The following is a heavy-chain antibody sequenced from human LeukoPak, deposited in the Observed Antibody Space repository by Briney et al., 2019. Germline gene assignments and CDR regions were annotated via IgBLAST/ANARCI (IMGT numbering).Heavy chain of an antibody. CDR1: GGSFSGYY. V-gene: IGHV4-34*01. CDR3: ARAQATVTRGPFDY. J-gene: IGHJ4*02. CDR2: INHSGST. Sequence: SETLSLTCAVYGGSFSGYYWSWIRQPPGKGLEWIGEINHSGSTNYNPPLKSRVTISVDTSKNQFSLKLSSVTAADTAVYYCARAQATVTRGPFDYWGQGTLVTVSS. D-gene: IGHD4-17*01.